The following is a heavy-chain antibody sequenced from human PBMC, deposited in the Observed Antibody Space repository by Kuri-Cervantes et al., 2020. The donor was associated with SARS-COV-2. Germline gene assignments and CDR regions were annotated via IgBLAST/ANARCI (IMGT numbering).Heavy chain of an antibody. CDR1: GFTFSSYE. CDR3: ARDVSSGSYYKDAFNV. D-gene: IGHD1-26*01. V-gene: IGHV3-48*03. CDR2: ISSSGSTI. J-gene: IGHJ3*01. Sequence: GESLKISCAASGFTFSSYEMNWVRQAPGKGLEWVSYISSSGSTIYYADSVKGRFTISRDNSKNTLYLQMNSLRGDDTAVYYCARDVSSGSYYKDAFNVWGQGTMVTVSS.